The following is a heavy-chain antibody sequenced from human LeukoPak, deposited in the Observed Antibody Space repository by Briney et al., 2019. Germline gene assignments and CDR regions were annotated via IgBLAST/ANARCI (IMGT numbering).Heavy chain of an antibody. D-gene: IGHD4-23*01. CDR1: GFTFSDYY. CDR2: ISSSGNTI. CDR3: ARGLDGNSIWYFDL. Sequence: GGSLRLSCAASGFTFSDYYMSWIRQAPGKGLEWVSYISSSGNTIYYADSVKGRFTISRDNAKNSLYLQMNSLRAEDTAVYYCARGLDGNSIWYFDLWGRGTLVTVSS. V-gene: IGHV3-11*04. J-gene: IGHJ2*01.